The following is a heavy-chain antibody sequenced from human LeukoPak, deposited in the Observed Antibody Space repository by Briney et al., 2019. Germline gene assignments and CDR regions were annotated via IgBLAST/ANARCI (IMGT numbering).Heavy chain of an antibody. CDR3: ARESPSYGYFDY. J-gene: IGHJ4*02. CDR1: GGTFSSYA. CDR2: IIPIFGTA. D-gene: IGHD5-18*01. V-gene: IGHV1-69*01. Sequence: SVKVSCKASGGTFSSYAISWVRQAPGQGLEWMEGIIPIFGTANYAQKFQGRVTITADESTSTAYMELGSLRSQDTAVYYCARESPSYGYFDYWGQGTLVTVSS.